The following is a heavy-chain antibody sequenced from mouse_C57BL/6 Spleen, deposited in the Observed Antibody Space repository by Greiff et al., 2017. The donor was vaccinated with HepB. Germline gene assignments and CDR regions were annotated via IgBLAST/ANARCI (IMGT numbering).Heavy chain of an antibody. Sequence: EVKLQESGPGLVKPSQSLSLTCSVPGYSITSGYYWNWIRQFPGNKLEWMGYISYDGSNNYNPSLKNRISITRDTSKNQFFLKLNSVTTEDTATYYCARTNGYDGDYAMDYWGQGTSVTVSS. D-gene: IGHD2-2*01. J-gene: IGHJ4*01. CDR1: GYSITSGYY. CDR3: ARTNGYDGDYAMDY. V-gene: IGHV3-6*01. CDR2: ISYDGSN.